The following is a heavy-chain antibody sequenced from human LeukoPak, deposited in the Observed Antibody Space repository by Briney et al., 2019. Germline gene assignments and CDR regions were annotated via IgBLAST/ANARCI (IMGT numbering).Heavy chain of an antibody. V-gene: IGHV3-48*04. Sequence: PGGSLRLSCAGSGFTFTPYSMTWVRQVPGKGLEWISYISSSSSTIYYAESVKGRFTISRDNAKNSLYLQMNSLRAEDTAVYYCATSLWSDDAFDIWGQGTMVTVSS. D-gene: IGHD3-10*01. J-gene: IGHJ3*02. CDR1: GFTFTPYS. CDR3: ATSLWSDDAFDI. CDR2: ISSSSSTI.